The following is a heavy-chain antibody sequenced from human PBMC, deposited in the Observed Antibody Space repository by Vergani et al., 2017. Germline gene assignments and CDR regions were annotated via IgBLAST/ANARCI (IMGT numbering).Heavy chain of an antibody. CDR1: GFTVSSNY. J-gene: IGHJ6*02. CDR3: ARDALVDYGDYLYYYYGMDV. V-gene: IGHV3-53*01. CDR2: IYSGGST. Sequence: VQLVESGGGLVKPGGSLRLSCAASGFTVSSNYMSWVRQAPGKGLEWVSVIYSGGSTYYADSVKGRFTISRDNSKNTLYLQMNSLRAEDTAVYYCARDALVDYGDYLYYYYGMDVWGQGTTVTVSS. D-gene: IGHD4-17*01.